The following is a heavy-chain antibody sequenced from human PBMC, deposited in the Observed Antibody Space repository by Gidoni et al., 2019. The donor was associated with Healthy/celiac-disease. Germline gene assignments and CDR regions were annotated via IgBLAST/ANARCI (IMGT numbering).Heavy chain of an antibody. D-gene: IGHD2-8*01. V-gene: IGHV1-46*01. J-gene: IGHJ4*02. CDR2: INPSGGST. CDR1: GYTLTSYY. CDR3: ARGIGIVLMVYATHYDY. Sequence: QVQLVQSGAEVKKPGASVKVSCKASGYTLTSYYMPWVRQAPGQGLEWMGIINPSGGSTSYAQKFQGRVTMTRDTSTSTVYMELSSLRSEDTAVYYCARGIGIVLMVYATHYDYWGQGTLVTVSS.